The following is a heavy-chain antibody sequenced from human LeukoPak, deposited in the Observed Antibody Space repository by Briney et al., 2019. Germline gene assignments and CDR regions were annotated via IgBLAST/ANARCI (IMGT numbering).Heavy chain of an antibody. J-gene: IGHJ5*02. CDR2: INPNSGGT. D-gene: IGHD4-23*01. V-gene: IGHV1-2*02. CDR1: GYTFTGYY. Sequence: ASVRVSCTASGYTFTGYYMHWVRQAPGQGLEWMGWINPNSGGTNYAQRFQGRVTMTRDTSISTACMELSRLRSDDTAVYYCARDNFSTVLTVGNWFDPWGQGTLVTVSS. CDR3: ARDNFSTVLTVGNWFDP.